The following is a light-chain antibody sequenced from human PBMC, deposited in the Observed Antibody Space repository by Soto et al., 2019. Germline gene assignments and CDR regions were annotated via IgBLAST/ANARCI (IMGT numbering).Light chain of an antibody. CDR2: GAS. V-gene: IGKV3D-15*01. CDR3: QQYNSWPLT. J-gene: IGKJ4*01. Sequence: EIVMTQSPATLSVSPGERATLSCRASQNVNDNLAWYQQKPGQAPRLLVYGASTRAPGIPASFSGSGSGTEFTLTIGSLQSEDFAVYYCQQYNSWPLTFGAGTKVEIK. CDR1: QNVNDN.